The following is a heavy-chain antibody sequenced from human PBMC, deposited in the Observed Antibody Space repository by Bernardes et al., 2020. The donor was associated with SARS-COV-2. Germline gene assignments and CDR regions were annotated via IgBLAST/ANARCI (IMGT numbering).Heavy chain of an antibody. V-gene: IGHV4-34*01. CDR1: GGSFSASY. CDR2: LNYSGRT. D-gene: IGHD3-10*01. Sequence: SESLSLTCDFNGGSFSASYWSWIRQSPGPGLPWIGELNYSGRTKYNPSLKSRVTISVDTSRKHFSVKLKSLTAADTAVYYCATGRFGEAPFHYWGKGTLVTVSS. CDR3: ATGRFGEAPFHY. J-gene: IGHJ1*01.